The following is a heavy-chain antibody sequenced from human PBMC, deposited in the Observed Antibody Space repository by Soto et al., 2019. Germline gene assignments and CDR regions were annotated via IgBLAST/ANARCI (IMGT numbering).Heavy chain of an antibody. CDR1: GFTFSGSA. J-gene: IGHJ3*02. Sequence: GGSLRLSCAASGFTFSGSAMHWVRQASGKGLEWVGRIRSKANSYATVYAASVKGRFTISRDDSKNTAYLQMNSLKTEDTAVYYCTRLMDIETEKAFDIWGQGTMVTVSS. D-gene: IGHD2-2*03. V-gene: IGHV3-73*01. CDR2: IRSKANSYAT. CDR3: TRLMDIETEKAFDI.